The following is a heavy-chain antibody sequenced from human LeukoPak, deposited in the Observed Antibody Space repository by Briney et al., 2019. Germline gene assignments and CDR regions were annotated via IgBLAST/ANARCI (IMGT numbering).Heavy chain of an antibody. CDR3: ASTYYYVGGDAFDI. J-gene: IGHJ3*02. V-gene: IGHV1-69*05. Sequence: SVKVSRKASGGTFSSYAISWVRQAPGQGLEWMGRIIPIFGTANYAQKFQGRVTITTDESTSTAYMELSSLRSEDTAVYYCASTYYYVGGDAFDIWGQGTMVTVSS. CDR1: GGTFSSYA. D-gene: IGHD3-10*02. CDR2: IIPIFGTA.